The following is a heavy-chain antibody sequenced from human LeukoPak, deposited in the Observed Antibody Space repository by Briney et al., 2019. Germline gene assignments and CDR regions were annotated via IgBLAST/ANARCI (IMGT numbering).Heavy chain of an antibody. CDR1: EFTFSSSW. CDR3: ARDPGYESWSPFWGGMDV. CDR2: ITRDGSST. J-gene: IGHJ6*04. Sequence: SGGSLRLSCAASEFTFSSSWMHWVRQAPGKGLVWVSRITRDGSSTTYADSVKGRFTTSRDNAKNTLYLQMDSLRDDDTAVYYCARDPGYESWSPFWGGMDVWGNGTTVIVSS. V-gene: IGHV3-74*01. D-gene: IGHD3-16*01.